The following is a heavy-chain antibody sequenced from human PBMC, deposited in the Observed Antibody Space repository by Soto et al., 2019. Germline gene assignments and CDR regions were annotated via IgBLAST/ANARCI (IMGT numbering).Heavy chain of an antibody. D-gene: IGHD6-19*01. CDR2: ISHDGSNK. Sequence: QVQLVESGGGVVQPGRSLRLSCAASGFTFSSYGIQWVRQAPGKGLEWVAVISHDGSNKYYADSVKGRFTISRDNSKNTLYLQMDSLRPEDTAMYYCARDWQWRYNDYWGQGTLVSVSS. CDR1: GFTFSSYG. V-gene: IGHV3-30-3*01. J-gene: IGHJ4*02. CDR3: ARDWQWRYNDY.